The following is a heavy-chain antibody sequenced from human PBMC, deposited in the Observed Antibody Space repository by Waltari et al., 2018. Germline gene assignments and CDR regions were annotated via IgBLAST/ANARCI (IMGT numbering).Heavy chain of an antibody. CDR2: IKTRADGGTA. V-gene: IGHV3-15*07. Sequence: EVQLVESGGGLVNPGGSLRLSCAASGFSFSNAWMNWVRQAPGKGREWVGRIKTRADGGTADYAAPVRGRFTISRDDSQNTLYLQMNSLKTEDTAVYYCTPPPYYYYYGMDVWGKGPRSPSPQ. CDR3: TPPPYYYYYGMDV. J-gene: IGHJ6*01. CDR1: GFSFSNAW.